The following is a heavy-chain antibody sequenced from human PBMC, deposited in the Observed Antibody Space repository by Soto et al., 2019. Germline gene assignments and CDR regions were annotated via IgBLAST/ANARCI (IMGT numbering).Heavy chain of an antibody. CDR3: ARDQQPYYYDSSGYYYYAFDI. CDR2: ISSSSSTI. CDR1: GFTFSSYS. J-gene: IGHJ3*02. D-gene: IGHD3-22*01. Sequence: GGSLRLSCAASGFTFSSYSMNWVRQAPGKGLEWVSYISSSSSTIYYADSVKGRFTISRDNAKNSLYLQMNSLRDEDTAVYYCARDQQPYYYDSSGYYYYAFDIWGQGTMVTVSS. V-gene: IGHV3-48*02.